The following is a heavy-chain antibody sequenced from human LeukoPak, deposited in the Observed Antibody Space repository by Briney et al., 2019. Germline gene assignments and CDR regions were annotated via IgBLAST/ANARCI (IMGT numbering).Heavy chain of an antibody. J-gene: IGHJ4*02. D-gene: IGHD3-10*01. CDR2: IIPIFGIA. V-gene: IGHV1-69*04. CDR1: GGTFSSYA. CDR3: ARGGGEWDQGTFDY. Sequence: ASVKVSCKASGGTFSSYAISWVRQAPGQGLEWMGRIIPIFGIANYAQKFQGRVTITADKSTSTAYMELSSLRAEDTAVYYCARGGGEWDQGTFDYWGQGTLVTVSS.